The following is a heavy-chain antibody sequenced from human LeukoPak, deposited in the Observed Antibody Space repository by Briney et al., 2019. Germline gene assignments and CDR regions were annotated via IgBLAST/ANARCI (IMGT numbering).Heavy chain of an antibody. CDR1: GYTFTRYG. J-gene: IGHJ6*03. CDR3: ARGGGGGYFYHYMDV. V-gene: IGHV1-18*01. CDR2: TNPANDNF. D-gene: IGHD3-10*01. Sequence: ASVKVSCKASGYTFTRYGISWVRQAPGQGLEWMGWTNPANDNFNYGQDFQGRVTMTTDTSTSTAYMELRSLRSDDTAVYYCARGGGGGYFYHYMDVWGKGTTVTVSS.